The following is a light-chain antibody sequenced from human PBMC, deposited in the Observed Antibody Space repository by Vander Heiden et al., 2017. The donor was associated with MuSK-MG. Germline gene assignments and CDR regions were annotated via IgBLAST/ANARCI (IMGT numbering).Light chain of an antibody. J-gene: IGKJ3*01. V-gene: IGKV1-39*01. Sequence: DIQMTQSPSSLSASVGDRVTITCRASQTINTYLNWYQQKPGKAPKLLIYAASYLRRGVPSRFSGSGYGKDFTLTISSRQPDDFAAYYCQQTDDNLYITFGHGTKVDVK. CDR1: QTINTY. CDR2: AAS. CDR3: QQTDDNLYIT.